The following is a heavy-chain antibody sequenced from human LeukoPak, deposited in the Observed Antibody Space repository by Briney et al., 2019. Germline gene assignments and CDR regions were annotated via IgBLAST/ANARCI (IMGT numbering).Heavy chain of an antibody. CDR2: ISGSGGST. V-gene: IGHV3-23*01. D-gene: IGHD3-22*01. Sequence: GGTLRLSCAASGFIFSSHGMNWVRQAPGKGLEWVSAISGSGGSTYYADSVKGRFTISRDNSKNTLYLQMNSLRAEDTAVYYCAKGITMSHAFDIWGQGTMVTVSS. CDR3: AKGITMSHAFDI. J-gene: IGHJ3*02. CDR1: GFIFSSHG.